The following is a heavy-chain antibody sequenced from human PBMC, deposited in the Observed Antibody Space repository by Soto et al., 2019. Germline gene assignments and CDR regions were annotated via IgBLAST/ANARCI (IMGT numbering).Heavy chain of an antibody. Sequence: QVQLVESGGGVVQPGRSLILSCAASGFTFSNYGMHWVRQAPGKGLKWVAVILNDGSNRYHADSVKDRFTISRDNSKNTLYLQMNSLRAEDTAVYYCAMGDDYSGNGMDVWGQWTTVTVS. CDR1: GFTFSNYG. V-gene: IGHV3-33*01. D-gene: IGHD3-10*01. CDR3: AMGDDYSGNGMDV. CDR2: ILNDGSNR. J-gene: IGHJ6*02.